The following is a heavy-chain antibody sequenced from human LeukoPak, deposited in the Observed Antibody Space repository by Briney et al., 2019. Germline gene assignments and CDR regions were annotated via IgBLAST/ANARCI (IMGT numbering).Heavy chain of an antibody. Sequence: PSETLSLTCTVSGGSINRSGYYWGWIRQPPGKGLEWIGSIYYSGSTYYNPSLKSRVTISVDTSKKQFSLKLSSVTAADTAVYYCARVKAAAGTGGWFDPWGQGTLVTVSS. J-gene: IGHJ5*02. CDR3: ARVKAAAGTGGWFDP. D-gene: IGHD6-13*01. V-gene: IGHV4-39*01. CDR1: GGSINRSGYY. CDR2: IYYSGST.